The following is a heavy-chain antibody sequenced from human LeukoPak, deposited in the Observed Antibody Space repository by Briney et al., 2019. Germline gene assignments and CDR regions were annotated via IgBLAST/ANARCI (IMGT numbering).Heavy chain of an antibody. CDR1: GFTFSSYG. V-gene: IGHV3-30*18. Sequence: PGRSLRLSCAASGFTFSSYGMHWVRQAPGKGLEWVAVISYDGSNKYYADSVEGRFTISRDNSKNTLYLQMNSLRAEDTAVYYCAKDKHIGVRGGTRTNWFDPWGQGTLVTVSS. CDR3: AKDKHIGVRGGTRTNWFDP. D-gene: IGHD3-10*01. J-gene: IGHJ5*02. CDR2: ISYDGSNK.